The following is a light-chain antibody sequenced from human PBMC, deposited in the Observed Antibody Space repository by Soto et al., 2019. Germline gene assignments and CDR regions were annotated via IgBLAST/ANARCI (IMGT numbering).Light chain of an antibody. CDR2: GAS. J-gene: IGKJ2*01. V-gene: IGKV3-20*01. CDR1: QSVSSSY. Sequence: DIVLTQSPGTLSLSPGERATLSCRASQSVSSSYLAWYQQKPGQAPRLLIFGASSRATGIPDRVSGSGSGTDFTLTISRLEPEDFAVYYCQQYGSSPPYTFGQGTKLDIK. CDR3: QQYGSSPPYT.